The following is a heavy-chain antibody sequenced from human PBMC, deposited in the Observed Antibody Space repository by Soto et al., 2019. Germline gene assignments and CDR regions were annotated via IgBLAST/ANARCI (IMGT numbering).Heavy chain of an antibody. J-gene: IGHJ4*02. Sequence: QVQLVQSGAEVKKPGASVKVSCKASGYTFTSYGISWVRQAPGQGLEWMGWISAYNGNKKYAQKLQGRVSMTTDTSPSTAYMELRSLRFDDTAVYYCARDLGQQLFDYWGQGTLVTVSS. CDR2: ISAYNGNK. V-gene: IGHV1-18*01. CDR1: GYTFTSYG. D-gene: IGHD6-13*01. CDR3: ARDLGQQLFDY.